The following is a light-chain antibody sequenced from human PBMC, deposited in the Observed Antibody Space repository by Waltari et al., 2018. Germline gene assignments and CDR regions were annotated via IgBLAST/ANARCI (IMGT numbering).Light chain of an antibody. CDR3: LLSYSGARVLVV. CDR2: DTS. Sequence: QAVVTQEPSLTVSPGGTVTLTCGSSTGAVTSGHYPYWFQQKPGQAPRTLIYDTSNKHSWTPARFSGSLLGGKAALTLSGAQPGDEAEYYCLLSYSGARVLVVFGGGTKLTVL. V-gene: IGLV7-46*01. CDR1: TGAVTSGHY. J-gene: IGLJ2*01.